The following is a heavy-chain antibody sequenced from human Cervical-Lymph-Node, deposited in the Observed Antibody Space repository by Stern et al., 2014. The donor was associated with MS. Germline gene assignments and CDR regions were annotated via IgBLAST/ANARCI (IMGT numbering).Heavy chain of an antibody. CDR1: GFNFSKYS. CDR2: ISRSGTL. CDR3: ATLDS. V-gene: IGHV3-48*02. Sequence: EVHLVESGGGLVQPGGSLRLSCVASGFNFSKYSINWVRQAPGKGLEWISSISRSGTLYYGASVKGRLTISRDNAKSSLYLDMNSLRDEDTSVYYCATLDSWGQGTLVTVSS. J-gene: IGHJ5*01.